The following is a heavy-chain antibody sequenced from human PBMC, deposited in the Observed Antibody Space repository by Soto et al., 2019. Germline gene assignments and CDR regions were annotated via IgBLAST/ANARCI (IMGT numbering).Heavy chain of an antibody. CDR2: IYHSGST. D-gene: IGHD3-9*01. CDR1: GGSISSSNW. J-gene: IGHJ4*02. CDR3: ARDLGDILTGYFDY. Sequence: PSETLSLTCAVSGGSISSSNWWSWVRQPPGKGLEWIGEIYHSGSTNYNPSLKSRVTISVDKSKNQFSLKLSSVTAADTAVYYCARDLGDILTGYFDYGGKGTLVTVP. V-gene: IGHV4-4*02.